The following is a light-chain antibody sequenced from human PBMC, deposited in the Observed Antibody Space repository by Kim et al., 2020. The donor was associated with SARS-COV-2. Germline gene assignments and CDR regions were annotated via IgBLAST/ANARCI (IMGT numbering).Light chain of an antibody. CDR1: QGVGDC. CDR2: SAS. Sequence: CGSVGDRVAVACRAGQGVGDCVAWYQHRPGKVPELLIYSASTLQSGVPSRFSGSGSGTDFTLTISSLQPEDVATYYCQKYNSAPNTFGQGTKLEIK. CDR3: QKYNSAPNT. V-gene: IGKV1-27*01. J-gene: IGKJ2*01.